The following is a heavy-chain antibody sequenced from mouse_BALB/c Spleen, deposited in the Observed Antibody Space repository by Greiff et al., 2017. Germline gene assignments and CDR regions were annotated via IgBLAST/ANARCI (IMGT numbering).Heavy chain of an antibody. CDR1: GYTFTSYV. Sequence: EVQLQQSGPELVKPGASVKMSCKASGYTFTSYVMHWVKQKPGQGLEWIGYINPYNDGTKYNEKFKGKATLTSDKSSSTAYMELSSLTSEDSAVYYCARHYGNYVSYAMDYWGQGTSVTVSS. D-gene: IGHD2-1*01. J-gene: IGHJ4*01. V-gene: IGHV1-14*01. CDR3: ARHYGNYVSYAMDY. CDR2: INPYNDGT.